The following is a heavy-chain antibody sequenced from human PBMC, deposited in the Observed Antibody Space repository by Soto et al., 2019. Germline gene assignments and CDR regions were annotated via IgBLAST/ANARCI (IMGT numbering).Heavy chain of an antibody. D-gene: IGHD1-26*01. V-gene: IGHV4-34*01. CDR2: INHSGST. J-gene: IGHJ6*02. CDR3: ARGVVGATRYYYYGMDV. CDR1: GGYFSGYY. Sequence: SETLSLTCTVYGGYFSGYYWSWIRQPPGKGLEWIGEINHSGSTNYNPSLKSRVTISVDTSKNQFSLKLSSVTAADTAVYYCARGVVGATRYYYYGMDVWGQGTTVTVSS.